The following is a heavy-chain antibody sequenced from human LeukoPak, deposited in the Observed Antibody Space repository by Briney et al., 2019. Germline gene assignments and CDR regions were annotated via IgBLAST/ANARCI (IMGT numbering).Heavy chain of an antibody. Sequence: PSETLSLTCTVSGGSISSYYWSWLRQPAGQGLEWIGRIYTSGSTNYNPSLKSRVTMSVDTSKNQFSLKLSSVTAADTAVYYCAREGAYDILTGRGAFDIWGQGTMVTVSS. CDR3: AREGAYDILTGRGAFDI. V-gene: IGHV4-4*07. D-gene: IGHD3-9*01. J-gene: IGHJ3*02. CDR2: IYTSGST. CDR1: GGSISSYY.